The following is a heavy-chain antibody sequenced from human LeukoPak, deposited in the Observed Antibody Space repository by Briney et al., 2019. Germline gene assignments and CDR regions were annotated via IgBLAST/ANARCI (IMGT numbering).Heavy chain of an antibody. Sequence: GGSLSLSCAASGFTFSSYAMSWVRQAPGKGLEWVAAISGSGGSTYYADSVKGRFTIYRDNYKNTLYLQMNSLRAEDTAVYYCAKDRDEYDSSGSNWFDPWGQGTLVTVSS. CDR1: GFTFSSYA. V-gene: IGHV3-23*01. CDR2: ISGSGGST. CDR3: AKDRDEYDSSGSNWFDP. J-gene: IGHJ5*02. D-gene: IGHD3-22*01.